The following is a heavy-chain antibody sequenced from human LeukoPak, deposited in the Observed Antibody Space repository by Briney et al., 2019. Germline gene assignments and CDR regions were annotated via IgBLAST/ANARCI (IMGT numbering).Heavy chain of an antibody. V-gene: IGHV3-23*01. Sequence: GESLKISCAASGFTFNTFAMNWVRQAPGKGLEWVSSISGNGGRAYYADSVKGRFTVSRDNSRSSVYLQMNSLGAEDTATYYCTKDLLGYSRPIDSWGQGTLVTVSS. CDR2: ISGNGGRA. D-gene: IGHD2-15*01. CDR3: TKDLLGYSRPIDS. CDR1: GFTFNTFA. J-gene: IGHJ4*02.